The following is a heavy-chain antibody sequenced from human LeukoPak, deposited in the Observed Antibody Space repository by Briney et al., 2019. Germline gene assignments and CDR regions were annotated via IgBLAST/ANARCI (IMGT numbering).Heavy chain of an antibody. Sequence: PSETLSLTCTVSGGSISSFFWSWIRQPPGEGLEWIGSIFSSGSTNYNTSLRSRVSISLDTSKNQFSLKLGSVTAADTAVYFCARGGYGYNRWGYFDYWGQGTLVTVSS. D-gene: IGHD5-24*01. CDR2: IFSSGST. CDR3: ARGGYGYNRWGYFDY. V-gene: IGHV4-59*01. J-gene: IGHJ4*02. CDR1: GGSISSFF.